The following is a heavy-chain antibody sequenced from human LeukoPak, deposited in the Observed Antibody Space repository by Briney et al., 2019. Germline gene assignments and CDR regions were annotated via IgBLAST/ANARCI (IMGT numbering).Heavy chain of an antibody. CDR2: MSCDGDTT. J-gene: IGHJ3*01. D-gene: IGHD7-27*01. V-gene: IGHV3-30-3*01. CDR1: GFTFSNCG. CDR3: AREPIWGSRYFDV. Sequence: PGRSLRLSGAGSGFTFSNCGMLWFRQAPGKGLEWVADMSCDGDTTNYPDSVKGRFTTSRDNSKNTLYLQMNNLRDDDAAIYYCAREPIWGSRYFDVWGQGTRVTVS.